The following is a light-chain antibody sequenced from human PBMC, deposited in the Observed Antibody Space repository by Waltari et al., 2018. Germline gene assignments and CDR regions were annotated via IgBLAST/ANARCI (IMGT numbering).Light chain of an antibody. Sequence: DIQMTQSPSTLSASIGDRVTFTCRASQIFNSWLAWYQQKPGKAPKLLIYKASNLDSGVPSRFSGSGSGTEFTVTISSLQPDDLATYYCQQYDSFPYTFGQGTKLEIK. J-gene: IGKJ2*01. CDR1: QIFNSW. V-gene: IGKV1-5*03. CDR2: KAS. CDR3: QQYDSFPYT.